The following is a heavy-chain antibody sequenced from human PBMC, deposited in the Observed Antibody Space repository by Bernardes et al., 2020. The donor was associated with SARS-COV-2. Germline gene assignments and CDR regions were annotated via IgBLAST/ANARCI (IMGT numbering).Heavy chain of an antibody. Sequence: ASVKVSCKASGYTFSDYYMHWVRQAPGQGLEWMGWIKPNSGDTKSAQKFRGRVTMTRDTSINTAFLEVKWLRSDDTAKYYCAIETREGTYDFDYWGQGTLVTVSS. V-gene: IGHV1-2*02. D-gene: IGHD4-17*01. CDR3: AIETREGTYDFDY. CDR2: IKPNSGDT. CDR1: GYTFSDYY. J-gene: IGHJ4*02.